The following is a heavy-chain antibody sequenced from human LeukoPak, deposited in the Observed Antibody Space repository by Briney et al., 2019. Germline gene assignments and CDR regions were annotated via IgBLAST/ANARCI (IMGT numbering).Heavy chain of an antibody. J-gene: IGHJ4*02. CDR2: INSDGSST. CDR1: GFTFSSYW. V-gene: IGHV3-74*01. CDR3: AKDQRVVPLAY. Sequence: GGSLRLSCAASGFTFSSYWMHWVRQAPGKGLVWVSRINSDGSSTSYADSVKGRFTISRDNAKNTLYLQMNSLSAEDTAVYYCAKDQRVVPLAYWGQGTLVTVSS. D-gene: IGHD2-15*01.